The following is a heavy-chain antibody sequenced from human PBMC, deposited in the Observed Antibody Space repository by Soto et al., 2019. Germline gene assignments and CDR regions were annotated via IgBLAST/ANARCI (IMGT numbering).Heavy chain of an antibody. CDR2: IYYSGST. CDR3: ACDDYGDLEFDY. Sequence: SETLSLTCTVSGGSISSSSYYWGWIRQPPGKGLEWIGSIYYSGSTYYNPSLKSRVTISVDTSKNQFSLKLSSVTAADTAVYYCACDDYGDLEFDYWGQGTLVTVSS. CDR1: GGSISSSSYY. D-gene: IGHD4-17*01. V-gene: IGHV4-39*07. J-gene: IGHJ4*02.